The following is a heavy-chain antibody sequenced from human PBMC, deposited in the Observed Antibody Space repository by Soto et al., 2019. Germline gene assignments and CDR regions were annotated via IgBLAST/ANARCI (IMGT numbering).Heavy chain of an antibody. V-gene: IGHV4-59*08. CDR3: ARRRSVVVTPWCCDP. Sequence: SEILSLPCTVSGGYISNYYWSWIRQPPGKGLEWIGYIYHSGSSNYNPSLKSRVTILLDTSKNQLSLNLSSVTAADTAVYSCARRRSVVVTPWCCDPCGQGTLVAVSS. J-gene: IGHJ5*02. D-gene: IGHD2-15*01. CDR2: IYHSGSS. CDR1: GGYISNYY.